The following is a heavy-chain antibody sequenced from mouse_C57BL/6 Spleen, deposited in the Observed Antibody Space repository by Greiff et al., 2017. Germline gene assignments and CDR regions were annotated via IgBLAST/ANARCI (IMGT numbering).Heavy chain of an antibody. J-gene: IGHJ2*01. D-gene: IGHD1-1*01. V-gene: IGHV1-55*01. Sequence: QVQLKQSGAELVKPGASVKMSCKASGYTFTSYWITWVKQRPGQGLEWIGDIYPGSGSTNYNGKFKSKDTLTVDTSSSTAYMQLSSLTSEDSAVYYCARWGTTVGYFDYWGQGTTLTVSA. CDR1: GYTFTSYW. CDR2: IYPGSGST. CDR3: ARWGTTVGYFDY.